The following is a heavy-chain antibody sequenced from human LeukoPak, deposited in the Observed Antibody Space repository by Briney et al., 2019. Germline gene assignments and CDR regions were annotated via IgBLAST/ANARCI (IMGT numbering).Heavy chain of an antibody. D-gene: IGHD3-22*01. CDR1: GFTFSSYW. CDR2: IKQDGSEK. CDR3: ARDPLYYYDSSGGVFDY. Sequence: GGSLRLSCAASGFTFSSYWMSWVRQAPGKGLEWVANIKQDGSEKYYVDSVKGRFTISRDNAKNSLYLQMNSLRAEDTAVYYCARDPLYYYDSSGGVFDYWGQGTLVTVSS. J-gene: IGHJ4*02. V-gene: IGHV3-7*01.